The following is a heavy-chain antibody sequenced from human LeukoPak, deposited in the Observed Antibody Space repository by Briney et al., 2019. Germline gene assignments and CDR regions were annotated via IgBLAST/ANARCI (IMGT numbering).Heavy chain of an antibody. V-gene: IGHV3-9*01. CDR1: GFTFDDYA. CDR3: AKGSYYYDSSGRTFDY. D-gene: IGHD3-22*01. Sequence: SLRLSCAASGFTFDDYAMHWVRQAPGKGLEWVSGISWNSGSIGYADSVKGRFTISRDNAKNSLYLQMNSLRAEDTALYYCAKGSYYYDSSGRTFDYWGQGTLVTVSS. J-gene: IGHJ4*02. CDR2: ISWNSGSI.